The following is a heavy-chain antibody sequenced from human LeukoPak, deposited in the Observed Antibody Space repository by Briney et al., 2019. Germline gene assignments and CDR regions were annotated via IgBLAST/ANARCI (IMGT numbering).Heavy chain of an antibody. Sequence: GGSLRLSCAASGFTFSSYAMYWVRQAPGKGLEWVSGISWNSGSIGYADSVKGRFTITRDNAKNSLYLQMNSLRAEDTALYYCAKGTSSGYYLPQPFDYWGQGTLVTVSS. V-gene: IGHV3-9*01. CDR2: ISWNSGSI. CDR1: GFTFSSYA. J-gene: IGHJ4*02. D-gene: IGHD3-22*01. CDR3: AKGTSSGYYLPQPFDY.